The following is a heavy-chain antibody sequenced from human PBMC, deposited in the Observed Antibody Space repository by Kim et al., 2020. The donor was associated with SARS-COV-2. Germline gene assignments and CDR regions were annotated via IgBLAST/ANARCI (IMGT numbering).Heavy chain of an antibody. CDR3: ARSYRGYCSSTSCYSLPLSAYSSSWYFDY. Sequence: SETLSLTCAVYGGSFSGYYWSWIRQPPGKGLEWIGEINHSGSTNYNPSLKSRVTISVDTSKNQFSLKLSSVTAADTAVYYCARSYRGYCSSTSCYSLPLSAYSSSWYFDYWGQGTLVTVSS. CDR1: GGSFSGYY. J-gene: IGHJ4*02. V-gene: IGHV4-34*01. D-gene: IGHD2-2*01. CDR2: INHSGST.